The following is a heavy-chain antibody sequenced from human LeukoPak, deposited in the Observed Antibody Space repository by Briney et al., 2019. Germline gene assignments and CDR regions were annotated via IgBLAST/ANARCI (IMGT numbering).Heavy chain of an antibody. Sequence: PGRSLRLSCAASGFTFSSYGMHWVRQAPGKGREWVAVIWYDGSNKYYADSVKGRFTISRDNSKNTLYLQMNSLRAEDTAVYYCAKSSHLGVTVTADYWGQGTLVTVSS. D-gene: IGHD4-17*01. CDR3: AKSSHLGVTVTADY. CDR1: GFTFSSYG. J-gene: IGHJ4*02. V-gene: IGHV3-33*06. CDR2: IWYDGSNK.